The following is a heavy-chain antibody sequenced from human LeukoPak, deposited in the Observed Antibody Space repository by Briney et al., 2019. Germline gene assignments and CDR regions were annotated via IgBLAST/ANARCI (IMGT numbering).Heavy chain of an antibody. D-gene: IGHD3-10*01. J-gene: IGHJ4*02. CDR1: HGSISNYY. Sequence: PSETLSLTCTVSHGSISNYYWSWIRQTTGKGLEWIGFIYYSGSTNYNPSLKSRVTMSVDTSKNQFSLKLSSVTAADTAAYYCARHVRPLDSMVQGLINYWGQGTLVTVSS. CDR2: IYYSGST. CDR3: ARHVRPLDSMVQGLINY. V-gene: IGHV4-59*08.